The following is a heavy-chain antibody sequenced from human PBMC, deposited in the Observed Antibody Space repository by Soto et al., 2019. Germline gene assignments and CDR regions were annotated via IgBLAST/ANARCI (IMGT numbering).Heavy chain of an antibody. CDR1: GYSISSGYY. CDR3: AREFCGGDCFDNWFDP. D-gene: IGHD2-21*02. Sequence: QVQLQESGPGLVKPSETLSLTCAVSGYSISSGYYWGWIRQPPGKGLEWIGSIYHSGSTYYNPSHKSRVPISGDTSKNQCSLKLSSVTAADTAVYYCAREFCGGDCFDNWFDPWGQGTLVTVSS. J-gene: IGHJ5*02. V-gene: IGHV4-38-2*02. CDR2: IYHSGST.